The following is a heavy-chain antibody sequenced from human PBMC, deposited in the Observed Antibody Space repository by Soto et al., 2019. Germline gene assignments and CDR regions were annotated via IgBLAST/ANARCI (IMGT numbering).Heavy chain of an antibody. J-gene: IGHJ6*02. V-gene: IGHV3-23*01. Sequence: GGSLRLSCAASGFTFSSYAMTWVRQAPGKRLEWVSGISGSGGTTSYTDSVKGRFTISRDNAKKTLFLEMKSLGVEDTAVYFCARDVWETTSRYYGLDLWGRGTTGTVSS. CDR2: ISGSGGTT. CDR3: ARDVWETTSRYYGLDL. D-gene: IGHD1-26*01. CDR1: GFTFSSYA.